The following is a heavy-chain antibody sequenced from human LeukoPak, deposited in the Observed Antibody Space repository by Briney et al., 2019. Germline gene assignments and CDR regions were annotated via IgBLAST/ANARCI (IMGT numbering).Heavy chain of an antibody. V-gene: IGHV1-69*05. CDR1: GGTFSSYA. D-gene: IGHD3-10*01. CDR3: ASDGIKGDYYYMDV. J-gene: IGHJ6*03. CDR2: IIPIFGTA. Sequence: ASVKVSCKASGGTFSSYAISWVRQAPGQGLEWMGGIIPIFGTANYAQKFQGRVTITTDESTSTAYMELSSLRSEDTAVYYCASDGIKGDYYYMDVWGKGTTVTVSS.